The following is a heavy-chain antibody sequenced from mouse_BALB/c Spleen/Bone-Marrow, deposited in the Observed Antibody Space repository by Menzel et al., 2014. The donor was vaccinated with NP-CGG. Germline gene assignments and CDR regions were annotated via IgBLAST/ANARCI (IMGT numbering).Heavy chain of an antibody. V-gene: IGHV4-2*02. CDR3: ARQTVTGAMDY. J-gene: IGHJ4*01. CDR2: INPGSSTI. Sequence: EVKLVEFGGGLVQPGGSLNLSRAASGFDFSRYWMSWARQAPGKGQEWIGEINPGSSTINYTPSLKDKFIISRDNAKNTLYLQMSKVRSEDTALYYCARQTVTGAMDYWGQATSVTISS. CDR1: GFDFSRYW. D-gene: IGHD4-1*01.